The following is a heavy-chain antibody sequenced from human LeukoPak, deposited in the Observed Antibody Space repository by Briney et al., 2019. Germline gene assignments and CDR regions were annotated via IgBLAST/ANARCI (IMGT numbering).Heavy chain of an antibody. V-gene: IGHV4-4*07. CDR3: ARVGYDILTGYYRFDP. J-gene: IGHJ5*02. Sequence: SETLSLTCTVSGGSISSYYWSWIRQPAGKGLEWIGRIYTSGSTNYNPSLKSRVTISVDTSKNQFSLKLSSVTAADTAVYYCARVGYDILTGYYRFDPWGQGTLVTVSS. CDR2: IYTSGST. CDR1: GGSISSYY. D-gene: IGHD3-9*01.